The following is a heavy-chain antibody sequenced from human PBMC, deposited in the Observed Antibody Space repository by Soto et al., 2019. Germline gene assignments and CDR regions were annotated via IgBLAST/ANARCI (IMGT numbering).Heavy chain of an antibody. V-gene: IGHV4-59*01. CDR2: IYYSGNT. J-gene: IGHJ4*02. CDR3: ARGSSWYSY. Sequence: LSLTCTVSGGPMSSYYWNWIRQPPGKGLEWIGYIYYSGNTNYNPSLRGRVSMSLDTSETQFSLNLTSVTAADTAVYYCARGSSWYSYWGQGTLVTVSS. CDR1: GGPMSSYY. D-gene: IGHD6-13*01.